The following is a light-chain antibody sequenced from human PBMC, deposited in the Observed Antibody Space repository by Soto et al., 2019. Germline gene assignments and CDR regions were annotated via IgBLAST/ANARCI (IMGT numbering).Light chain of an antibody. Sequence: PGANAGLTCTASQSVSSTFLAWYQQKPGQAPTLLIYDADTRATGIPDRFSGSGFGTHFTLTISSLEPEDFAIYYCQQSASSVTFGQGTRLDIK. CDR1: QSVSSTF. CDR2: DAD. V-gene: IGKV3-20*01. CDR3: QQSASSVT. J-gene: IGKJ5*01.